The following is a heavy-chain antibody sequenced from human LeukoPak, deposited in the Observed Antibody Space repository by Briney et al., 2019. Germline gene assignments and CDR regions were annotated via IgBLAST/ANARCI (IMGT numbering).Heavy chain of an antibody. CDR2: ISNDGGST. D-gene: IGHD2/OR15-2a*01. CDR1: GFAFSSYP. CDR3: ARDNRAFLNAFDI. J-gene: IGHJ3*02. V-gene: IGHV3-64*01. Sequence: PGRSLRLSCAASGFAFSSYPVHWVRQAPGKGLEYVSAISNDGGSTYYANSVKGRFIISRDNSKNTLYLQMGSLRAEDMAAYYCARDNRAFLNAFDIWGQGTMVTVS.